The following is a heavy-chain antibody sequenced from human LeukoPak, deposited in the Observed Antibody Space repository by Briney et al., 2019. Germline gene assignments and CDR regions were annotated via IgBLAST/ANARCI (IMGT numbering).Heavy chain of an antibody. Sequence: SETLSLTCTVSGGSISSHYWSWIRQPPGKGLEWIGYLYDYGRTKHNPSLNSRLTLPADTSKNQFSLRLSSVTAADTAVYYCATSRGASGMDVWGQGTTVTVSS. CDR1: GGSISSHY. V-gene: IGHV4-59*08. J-gene: IGHJ6*02. CDR2: LYDYGRT. CDR3: ATSRGASGMDV.